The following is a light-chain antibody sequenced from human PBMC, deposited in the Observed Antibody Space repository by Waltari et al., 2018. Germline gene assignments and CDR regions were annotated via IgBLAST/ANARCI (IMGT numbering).Light chain of an antibody. CDR3: QHYVRLPAT. J-gene: IGKJ1*01. V-gene: IGKV3-20*01. CDR1: QIVGRS. CDR2: GAP. Sequence: DIVLTQSPGTLSLSPGERATLAGRASQIVGRSLSWYQQKPGRSPRLLIFGAPSRATGIPDRFSGSGSGTDFSLTISRLEPEDFAVYYCQHYVRLPATFGQGTKVEIK.